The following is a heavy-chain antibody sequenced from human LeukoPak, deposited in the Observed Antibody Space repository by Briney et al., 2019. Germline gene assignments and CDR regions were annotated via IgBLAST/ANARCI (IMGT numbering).Heavy chain of an antibody. D-gene: IGHD3-22*01. Sequence: PGGSLRLSCAASGFTFINYIMTWVRQAPGKGLEWVSAISGSGGTTVYSDSVKGRFTVSRDNSRNTLYLQMNSLRAEDTAVYYCAKGTLAHYYDSSGYYHLSFDYWGQGTLVTVSS. CDR3: AKGTLAHYYDSSGYYHLSFDY. J-gene: IGHJ4*02. CDR1: GFTFINYI. CDR2: ISGSGGTT. V-gene: IGHV3-23*01.